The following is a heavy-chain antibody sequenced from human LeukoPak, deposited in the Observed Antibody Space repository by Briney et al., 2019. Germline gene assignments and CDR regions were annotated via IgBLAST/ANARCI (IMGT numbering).Heavy chain of an antibody. CDR2: INAGNGNT. J-gene: IGHJ5*02. Sequence: GASVKVSCKASGYTFTSYAMHWVRQAPGQRLEWMGWINAGNGNTKYSQEFQGRVTMTRDMSTSTDYMELSSLRSEDTVIYYCARDNSVGDTAWWFDPWGQGTLVTVSS. CDR1: GYTFTSYA. CDR3: ARDNSVGDTAWWFDP. V-gene: IGHV1-3*03. D-gene: IGHD3-16*01.